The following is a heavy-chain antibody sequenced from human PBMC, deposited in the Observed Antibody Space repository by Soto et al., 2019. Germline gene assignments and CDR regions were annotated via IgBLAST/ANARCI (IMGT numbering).Heavy chain of an antibody. CDR2: INPNSGHI. D-gene: IGHD6-13*01. Sequence: ASVKVSCKASGYTFTSYYMHWVRQAPGQGLEWMGWINPNSGHINYAQKFQGWVIMTRDTSISTTYLELSSLKSDDSAVYYCARDGGTAPILNTTLARDYWGQ. CDR3: ARDGGTAPILNTTLARDY. V-gene: IGHV1-2*04. CDR1: GYTFTSYY. J-gene: IGHJ4*02.